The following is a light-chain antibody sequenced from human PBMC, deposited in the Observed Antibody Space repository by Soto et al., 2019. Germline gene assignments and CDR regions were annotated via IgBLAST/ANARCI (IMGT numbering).Light chain of an antibody. CDR3: QQFKSYPIT. J-gene: IGKJ5*01. V-gene: IGKV1-9*01. CDR2: AAS. Sequence: DIQLTQSPAFLSASVGDRVTITCRASQGISSDLAWYQQNPGKAPKLLIYAASTLQNGVPSTFRGSGSGTEFTLTISSLQPEDFGTYYCQQFKSYPITFGQGTRLEIK. CDR1: QGISSD.